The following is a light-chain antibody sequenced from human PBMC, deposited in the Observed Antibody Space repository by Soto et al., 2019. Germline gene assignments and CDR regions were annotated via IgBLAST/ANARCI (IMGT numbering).Light chain of an antibody. Sequence: DVPLTQSPSFRSLSTGHRVTITCRASQGISNSLACYQHKPGKAPKLLIYSASTLQIGVPSRFSGGFSGTEFTLTISSLQPEDFAAYYRQQHNRYPITFGQGTRLEIK. CDR1: QGISNS. CDR3: QQHNRYPIT. J-gene: IGKJ5*01. V-gene: IGKV1-9*01. CDR2: SAS.